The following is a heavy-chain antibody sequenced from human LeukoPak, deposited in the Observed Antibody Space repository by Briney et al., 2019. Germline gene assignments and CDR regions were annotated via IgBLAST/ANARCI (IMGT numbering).Heavy chain of an antibody. V-gene: IGHV3-21*01. D-gene: IGHD4-17*01. CDR2: ISSSSSYI. CDR3: ARTYYGHYQDTIVDFYFDY. CDR1: GFTFSSYS. J-gene: IGHJ4*02. Sequence: GGSLRLSCAASGFTFSSYSMNWVRQAPGKGLEWVSSISSSSSYIYYADSVKGRFTISRENAKNSLYLQMNSLRAEDTAVYYCARTYYGHYQDTIVDFYFDYWGQGTLVTVSS.